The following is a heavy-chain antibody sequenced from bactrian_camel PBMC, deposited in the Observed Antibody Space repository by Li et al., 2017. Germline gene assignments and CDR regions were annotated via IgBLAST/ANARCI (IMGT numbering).Heavy chain of an antibody. CDR2: IDNDGIT. CDR3: AAEETPCSYDVKIGEYTY. J-gene: IGHJ4*01. D-gene: IGHD3*01. CDR1: GDRYASWC. Sequence: HVQLVESGGGSVQAGGSLRLSCAFSGDRYASWCMGWFRQVPGKEREGVAAIDNDGITDYANSVKGRFTVTKDNTKSTLYLQMDGLKPEDTAMYYCAAEETPCSYDVKIGEYTYWGQGTQVTVS. V-gene: IGHV3S55*01.